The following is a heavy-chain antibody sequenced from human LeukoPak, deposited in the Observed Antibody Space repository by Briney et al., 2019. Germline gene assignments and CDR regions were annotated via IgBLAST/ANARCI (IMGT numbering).Heavy chain of an antibody. CDR1: GYTYTSYG. D-gene: IGHD4-23*01. V-gene: IGHV1-18*01. CDR3: ARGYGGNSALGPYYMDV. Sequence: ASVKVSCKASGYTYTSYGISWVRQAPGQGLEWMGWISAYNGNTNYAKKLQGRVTMTTDTTTSTAYMELRSLRSDDTAVYFCARGYGGNSALGPYYMDVWGKGTTVTVSS. J-gene: IGHJ6*03. CDR2: ISAYNGNT.